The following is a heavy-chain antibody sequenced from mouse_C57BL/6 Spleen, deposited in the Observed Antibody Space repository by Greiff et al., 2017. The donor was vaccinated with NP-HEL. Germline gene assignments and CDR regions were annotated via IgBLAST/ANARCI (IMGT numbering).Heavy chain of an antibody. Sequence: EVQLVESGPGLVKPSQSLSLTCSVTGYSITSGYYWNWIRQFPGNKLEWMGYISYDGSNNYNPSLKNRISITRDTTKNQFFLKLNSVTTEDTATYYCARDYYGSSYRYFDVWGTGTTVTVSS. V-gene: IGHV3-6*01. CDR1: GYSITSGYY. J-gene: IGHJ1*03. CDR2: ISYDGSN. D-gene: IGHD1-1*01. CDR3: ARDYYGSSYRYFDV.